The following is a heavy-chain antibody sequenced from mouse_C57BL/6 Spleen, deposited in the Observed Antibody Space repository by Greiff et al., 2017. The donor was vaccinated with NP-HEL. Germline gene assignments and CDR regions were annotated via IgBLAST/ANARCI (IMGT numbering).Heavy chain of an antibody. CDR2: IDPENGDT. V-gene: IGHV14-4*01. CDR1: GFNIKDDY. Sequence: DVQLQESGAELVRPGASVKLSCTASGFNIKDDYMHWVKQRPEQGLEWIGWIDPENGDTEYASKFQGKATITADTSSNTAYLQLSSLTSEDTAVYYCRSNSLDYWGQGTTLTVSS. CDR3: RSNSLDY. D-gene: IGHD2-5*01. J-gene: IGHJ2*01.